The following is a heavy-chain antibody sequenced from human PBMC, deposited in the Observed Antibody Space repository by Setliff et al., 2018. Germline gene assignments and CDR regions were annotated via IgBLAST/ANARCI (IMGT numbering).Heavy chain of an antibody. CDR3: ARDSRGLVPAAIEGSYYYYGMDV. V-gene: IGHV1-69*13. CDR2: IIPIFGTA. Sequence: GASVKVSCKASGGTFSSYAISWVRQAPGQGLEWMGGIIPIFGTANYAQKFQGRVTITADESTSTAYMELSSLISEDTAVYYCARDSRGLVPAAIEGSYYYYGMDVWGQGTTVTVSS. J-gene: IGHJ6*02. CDR1: GGTFSSYA. D-gene: IGHD2-2*02.